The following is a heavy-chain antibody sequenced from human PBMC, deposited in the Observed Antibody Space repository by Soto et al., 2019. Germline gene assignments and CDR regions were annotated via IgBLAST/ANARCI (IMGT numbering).Heavy chain of an antibody. CDR3: AREGLYGSGSYSD. J-gene: IGHJ4*02. D-gene: IGHD3-10*01. CDR1: GFTFSSYA. CDR2: ISYDGSNK. Sequence: QVQLVESGGGVVQPGRSLRLSCAASGFTFSSYAMHWVRQAPGKGLEWVAVISYDGSNKYYADSVKGRFTISRDNSKNTLYLQMNSLRAEDTAVYYCAREGLYGSGSYSDWGQGTLVTVSS. V-gene: IGHV3-30-3*01.